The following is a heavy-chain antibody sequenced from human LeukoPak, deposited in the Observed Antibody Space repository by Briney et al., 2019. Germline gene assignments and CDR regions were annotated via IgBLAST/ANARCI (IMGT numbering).Heavy chain of an antibody. D-gene: IGHD6-19*01. J-gene: IGHJ3*02. V-gene: IGHV3-53*01. Sequence: GGSLRLSCVASGFTVSSNYMTWVRQAPGKGLEWVSVVYSVGSTYYPDSVRGRFTISRDNSKNILYLQMDGLRAEDTAVYVCAKDSVARNGIYDAFDIWGQGTTVTVSS. CDR2: VYSVGST. CDR1: GFTVSSNY. CDR3: AKDSVARNGIYDAFDI.